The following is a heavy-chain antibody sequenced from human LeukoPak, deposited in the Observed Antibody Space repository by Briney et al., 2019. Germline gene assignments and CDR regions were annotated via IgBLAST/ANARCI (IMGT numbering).Heavy chain of an antibody. CDR2: IKQDGREK. D-gene: IGHD6-6*01. CDR1: GLIFDDYG. Sequence: GGSLRLSCAASGLIFDDYGMSWVRQAPGKGLEWVAYIKQDGREKDYVDSVKGRFTISRDNAKNSLYLQMNSLRAEDTALYYCARDLDPSSSPFPYYFDYWGQGTLVTVSS. J-gene: IGHJ4*02. CDR3: ARDLDPSSSPFPYYFDY. V-gene: IGHV3-7*01.